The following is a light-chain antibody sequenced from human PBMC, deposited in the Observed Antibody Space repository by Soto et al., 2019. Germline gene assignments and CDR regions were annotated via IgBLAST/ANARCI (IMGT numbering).Light chain of an antibody. J-gene: IGLJ1*01. Sequence: QSALTQPASVSVSPGQSITISCAGTRSDIGGYNYVSWYQQHPGKAPKGMIYEVSNRPSGVANRFSGSKSGNTASLTISGLQAEDESDYYCSSYTSRRTLYVFGSGTKLTVL. CDR1: RSDIGGYNY. CDR2: EVS. V-gene: IGLV2-14*01. CDR3: SSYTSRRTLYV.